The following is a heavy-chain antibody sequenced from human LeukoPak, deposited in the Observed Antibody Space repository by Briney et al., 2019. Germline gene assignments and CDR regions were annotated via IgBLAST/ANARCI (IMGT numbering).Heavy chain of an antibody. CDR3: ARVESYPLRNAFDI. J-gene: IGHJ3*02. CDR1: GGSISSSY. V-gene: IGHV4-59*13. Sequence: PSETLSLTGTVPGGSISSSYWGWCRQPPGKGLNWIGYIYYRGRTHDNPSLTSRVTISVDTSTYPSSLNLSSATAPGTALYYSARVESYPLRNAFDIWGQGTMVTVSS. D-gene: IGHD1-14*01. CDR2: IYYRGRT.